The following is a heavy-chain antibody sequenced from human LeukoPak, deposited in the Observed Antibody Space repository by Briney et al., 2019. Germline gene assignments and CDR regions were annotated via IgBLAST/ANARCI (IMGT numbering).Heavy chain of an antibody. J-gene: IGHJ4*02. Sequence: PSETLSLTCTVSGGSISSGSYYWSWIRQPAGKGLEWIGRIYTSGSTNYNPSRKSRVTISVDTSKNQFSLKLSSVTAADTAVYYCARGYYDILTGYYGRVGYYFDYWGQGTLVTVSS. CDR3: ARGYYDILTGYYGRVGYYFDY. CDR2: IYTSGST. CDR1: GGSISSGSYY. V-gene: IGHV4-61*02. D-gene: IGHD3-9*01.